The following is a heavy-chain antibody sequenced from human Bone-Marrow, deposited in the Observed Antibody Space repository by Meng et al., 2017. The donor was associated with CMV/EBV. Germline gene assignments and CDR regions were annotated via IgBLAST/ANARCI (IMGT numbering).Heavy chain of an antibody. Sequence: GESLKIYCVASGFTFSSYWMHWVRQAPGKGLVWVSRINSDGSTTRYADSVKGRFTISRDNAKNTLYLQMNSLRAEDTAVYYCARDSDAVGVTIDYWGQGTLVTVSS. D-gene: IGHD1-26*01. CDR2: INSDGSTT. V-gene: IGHV3-74*01. CDR1: GFTFSSYW. J-gene: IGHJ4*02. CDR3: ARDSDAVGVTIDY.